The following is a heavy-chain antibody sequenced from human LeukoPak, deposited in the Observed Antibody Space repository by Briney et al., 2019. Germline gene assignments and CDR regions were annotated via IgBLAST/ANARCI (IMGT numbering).Heavy chain of an antibody. J-gene: IGHJ4*02. Sequence: GGSLRLSCAGSGFIFSNYGMHWVRQAPAKGLEWVAFIRYDGNKKYYADSVKGRFTISRDNSKNTLYLQMNSLRAEDTAVYYCAKEYSGYEAFDYWGQGTLVTVSS. CDR3: AKEYSGYEAFDY. V-gene: IGHV3-30*02. D-gene: IGHD5-12*01. CDR1: GFIFSNYG. CDR2: IRYDGNKK.